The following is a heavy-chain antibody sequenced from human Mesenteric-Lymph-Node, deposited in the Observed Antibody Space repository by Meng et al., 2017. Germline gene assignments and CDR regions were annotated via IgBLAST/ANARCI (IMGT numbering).Heavy chain of an antibody. D-gene: IGHD6-13*01. Sequence: ASVKVSCKASGYTFTSYAMHWVRQAPGQRLEWMGWINAGNGNTKYSQKFQGRVTITRDTSASTAYMELSSLRSEDTAVYYCARERIAAAGSYWYFDLWGRGTLVTVSS. V-gene: IGHV1-3*01. J-gene: IGHJ2*01. CDR1: GYTFTSYA. CDR3: ARERIAAAGSYWYFDL. CDR2: INAGNGNT.